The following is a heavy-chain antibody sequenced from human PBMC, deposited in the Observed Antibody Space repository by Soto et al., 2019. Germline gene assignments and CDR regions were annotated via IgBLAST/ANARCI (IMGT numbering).Heavy chain of an antibody. CDR2: IYPGDSDT. CDR1: VYSFTSYW. CDR3: ARRAIYYDSSGYPTRGAFDI. V-gene: IGHV5-51*01. D-gene: IGHD3-22*01. J-gene: IGHJ3*02. Sequence: GESLKISCKGSVYSFTSYWIGWVRQMPGKGLEWMGIIYPGDSDTRYSPSFQGQVTISADKSISTAYLQWSSLKASDTAMYYCARRAIYYDSSGYPTRGAFDIWGQGTMVTVSS.